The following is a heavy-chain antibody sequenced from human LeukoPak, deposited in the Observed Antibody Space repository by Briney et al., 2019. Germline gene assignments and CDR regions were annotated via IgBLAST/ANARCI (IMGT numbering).Heavy chain of an antibody. CDR1: GFTFSSYG. CDR3: AKEWFGDSKLDY. V-gene: IGHV3-30*18. J-gene: IGHJ4*02. CDR2: ISYDGSDK. D-gene: IGHD3-10*01. Sequence: GGSLRLSCAASGFTFSSYGMHWVRQAPGKGLEWVAVISYDGSDKYFADSVKGRFTISRDNSKNTLYLQMNSLRPEDTAVYYCAKEWFGDSKLDYWGQGTLVTVSS.